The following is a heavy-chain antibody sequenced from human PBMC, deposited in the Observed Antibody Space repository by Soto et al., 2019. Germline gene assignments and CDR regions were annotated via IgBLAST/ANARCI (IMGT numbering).Heavy chain of an antibody. V-gene: IGHV4-31*03. CDR2: IYYSGST. Sequence: SETLSLTCTVSGGSISSGGYYWSWIRQHPGKGLEWIGYIYYSGSTYYNPSLKSRVTISVDTSKNQFSLKLSSVTAADTAVYYCARDSSPNYDFWSGYNYYYYGMDVWGPGTTVTVSS. CDR3: ARDSSPNYDFWSGYNYYYYGMDV. CDR1: GGSISSGGYY. D-gene: IGHD3-3*01. J-gene: IGHJ6*02.